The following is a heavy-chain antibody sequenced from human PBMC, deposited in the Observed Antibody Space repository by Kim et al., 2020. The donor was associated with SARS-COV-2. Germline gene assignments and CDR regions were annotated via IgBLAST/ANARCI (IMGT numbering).Heavy chain of an antibody. V-gene: IGHV1-46*01. CDR3: ARGATGGGFDY. J-gene: IGHJ4*02. Sequence: SYAQKFQGRVTMTRDTSTSTVYMGLGSLRSEDTAVYYCARGATGGGFDYWGQGTLVTVSS. D-gene: IGHD1-26*01.